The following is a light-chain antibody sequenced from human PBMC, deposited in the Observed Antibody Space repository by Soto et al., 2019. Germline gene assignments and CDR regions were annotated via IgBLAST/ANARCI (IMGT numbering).Light chain of an antibody. CDR3: SSYTSTYIWV. Sequence: QSALTQPASVSGSPGQSITISCTGTSSDVGGYNYVSWYQQHPGKAPKLMIYDVSNRPSGVSNRFSGSKSGNTASLTISGLQADDEADYYCSSYTSTYIWVFGGGTKVTVL. CDR1: SSDVGGYNY. CDR2: DVS. V-gene: IGLV2-14*01. J-gene: IGLJ3*02.